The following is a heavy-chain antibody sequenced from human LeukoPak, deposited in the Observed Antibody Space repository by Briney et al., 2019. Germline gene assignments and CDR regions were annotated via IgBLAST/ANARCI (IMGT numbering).Heavy chain of an antibody. CDR2: IYYSGST. CDR3: ARHYSESFEAREGFDY. V-gene: IGHV4-59*08. Sequence: SETLSLTCTVSGGSISSYYWSWIRQPPGKGLEWIGYIYYSGSTNYNPFLKSRVTISVDTSKNQFSLKLSSVTAADTAVYYCARHYSESFEAREGFDYWGQGTLVTVSS. CDR1: GGSISSYY. D-gene: IGHD2-21*01. J-gene: IGHJ4*02.